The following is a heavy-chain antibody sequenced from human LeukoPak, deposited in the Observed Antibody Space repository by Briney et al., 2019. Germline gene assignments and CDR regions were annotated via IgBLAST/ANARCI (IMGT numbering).Heavy chain of an antibody. Sequence: GGSLRLSCAASGFTFSNYWMSWVRQAPGKGLEWVANIKEDGSDKYHVDSVKGRFTISRDDAKNSLYLQMNSLRAEDTAVYYCARCGYRSAYGWGGGYYYYFMDVWGNGTTVTVSS. CDR3: ARCGYRSAYGWGGGYYYYFMDV. D-gene: IGHD5-18*01. CDR1: GFTFSNYW. CDR2: IKEDGSDK. J-gene: IGHJ6*03. V-gene: IGHV3-7*01.